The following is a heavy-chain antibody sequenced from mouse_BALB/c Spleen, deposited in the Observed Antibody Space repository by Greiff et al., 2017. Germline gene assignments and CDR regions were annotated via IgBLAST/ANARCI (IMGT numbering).Heavy chain of an antibody. CDR2: ISDGGSYT. V-gene: IGHV5-4*02. D-gene: IGHD2-4*01. CDR3: AREMITASDYYAMDY. CDR1: GFTFSDYY. Sequence: EVQLVESGGGLVKPGGSLKLSCAASGFTFSDYYMYWVRQTPEKRLEWVATISDGGSYTYYPDSVKGRFTISRDNAKNNLYLQMSSLKSEDTAMYYCAREMITASDYYAMDYWGQGTSVTVSS. J-gene: IGHJ4*01.